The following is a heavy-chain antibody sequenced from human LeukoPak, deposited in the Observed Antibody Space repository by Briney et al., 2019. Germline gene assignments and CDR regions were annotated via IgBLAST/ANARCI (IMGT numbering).Heavy chain of an antibody. V-gene: IGHV4-61*02. CDR1: GGSISSGSYY. CDR3: ARGDYDILTGYNYYYYYGMDV. CDR2: IYTSGST. Sequence: SQTLSLTCTVSGGSISSGSYYWSWIRQPAGKGLEWIGRIYTSGSTNYNPSLKSRVTISVDTSKNQFSLKLSSVTAADTAVYYCARGDYDILTGYNYYYYYGMDVWGQGATVTVSS. D-gene: IGHD3-9*01. J-gene: IGHJ6*02.